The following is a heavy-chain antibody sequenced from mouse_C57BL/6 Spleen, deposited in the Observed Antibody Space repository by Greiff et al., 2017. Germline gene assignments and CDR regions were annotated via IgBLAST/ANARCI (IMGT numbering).Heavy chain of an antibody. CDR1: GYAFISSW. J-gene: IGHJ4*01. V-gene: IGHV1-82*01. CDR2: IYPGDGDT. D-gene: IGHD4-1*01. Sequence: VQLQQSGPELVKPGASVKISCKASGYAFISSWMNWVKQRPGKGLEWIGRIYPGDGDTNYNGKFKGKATLTADKSSSTAYMQLSSLTSEDSAVYFCARCWEGDYYAMDYWGQGTSVTVSS. CDR3: ARCWEGDYYAMDY.